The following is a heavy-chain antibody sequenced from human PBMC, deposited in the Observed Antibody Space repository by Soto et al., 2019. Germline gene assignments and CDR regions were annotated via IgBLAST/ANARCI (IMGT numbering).Heavy chain of an antibody. CDR1: GGSLSGYY. Sequence: SETLSLTCAVYGGSLSGYYWSWIRQPPGEGLEWIGEINHSGSTNYNPSLKSRVTISVDTSKNQFSLKLSSVTAADTAVYYCARGRRKAGTYYYYGMDVWGQGTTVTVSS. CDR3: ARGRRKAGTYYYYGMDV. CDR2: INHSGST. D-gene: IGHD6-19*01. V-gene: IGHV4-34*01. J-gene: IGHJ6*02.